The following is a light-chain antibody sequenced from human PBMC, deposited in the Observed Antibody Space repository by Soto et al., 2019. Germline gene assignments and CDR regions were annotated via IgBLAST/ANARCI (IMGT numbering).Light chain of an antibody. Sequence: EIVLTQSPATLSLSPGERATLSCRASQSVSSYLAWYQQKPGQAPRLLIYDASNRATGIPARFSGSGSGTAFSLTISSLEAEDFSVYYCQQRSNWPPVTFGQGTRVEIK. CDR3: QQRSNWPPVT. J-gene: IGKJ5*01. CDR1: QSVSSY. V-gene: IGKV3-11*01. CDR2: DAS.